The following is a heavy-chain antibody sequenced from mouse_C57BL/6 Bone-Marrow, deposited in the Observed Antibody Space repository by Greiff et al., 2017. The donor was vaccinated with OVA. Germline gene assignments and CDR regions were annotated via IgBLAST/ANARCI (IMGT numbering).Heavy chain of an antibody. D-gene: IGHD1-1*01. CDR3: ARRGTTVVGGDY. J-gene: IGHJ2*01. CDR2: IHPNSGST. CDR1: GYTFTSYW. V-gene: IGHV1-64*01. Sequence: QVQLQQPGAELVKPGASVKLSCKASGYTFTSYWMHWVKQRPGQGLEWIGMIHPNSGSTNYNEKFKSKATLTVDKSSSTAYMQLSSLTSEDSAVYSCARRGTTVVGGDYWGQGTTLTVSS.